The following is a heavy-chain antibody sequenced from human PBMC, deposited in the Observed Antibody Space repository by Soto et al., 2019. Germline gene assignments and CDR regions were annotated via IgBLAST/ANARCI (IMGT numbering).Heavy chain of an antibody. CDR2: ISGSGGST. V-gene: IGHV3-23*01. Sequence: GGSLRLSCAASGFTFSSYAMSWVRQAPGKGLEWVSAISGSGGSTYYADSVKGRFTISRDNSKNTLYLQMNSLRAEDTAVYYCAKAALTTVTPPYYYYYMDVWGKGTTVTVSS. D-gene: IGHD4-4*01. J-gene: IGHJ6*03. CDR3: AKAALTTVTPPYYYYYMDV. CDR1: GFTFSSYA.